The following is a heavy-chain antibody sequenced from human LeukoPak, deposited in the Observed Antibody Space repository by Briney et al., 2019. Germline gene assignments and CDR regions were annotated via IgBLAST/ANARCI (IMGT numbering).Heavy chain of an antibody. CDR1: GFPFSNNP. V-gene: IGHV3-48*01. D-gene: IGHD2-2*01. CDR3: ARDGGKGYEIDY. J-gene: IGHJ4*02. Sequence: PGGSLGLPCVVSGFPFSNNPMNWVRQAPGKGLEWVSYISTAITTTYYAESVKGRFTISRDNAKNSLYLQMNSLRVGDTAVYYCARDGGKGYEIDYWGQGTLVTVSS. CDR2: ISTAITTT.